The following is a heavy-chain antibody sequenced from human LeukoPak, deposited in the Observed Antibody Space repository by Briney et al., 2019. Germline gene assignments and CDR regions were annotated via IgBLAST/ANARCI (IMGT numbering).Heavy chain of an antibody. CDR3: ARAISGTVATIDY. J-gene: IGHJ4*02. D-gene: IGHD5-12*01. CDR2: ISSSGSTI. Sequence: GGSLRLSCAASGFTFSSYEMNWVRQAPGKGLEWVSYISSSGSTIYYADSVKGRFTISRDNAKNSLYLQMNSLRAEDTAVYYCARAISGTVATIDYWGQGTLVTVSS. V-gene: IGHV3-48*03. CDR1: GFTFSSYE.